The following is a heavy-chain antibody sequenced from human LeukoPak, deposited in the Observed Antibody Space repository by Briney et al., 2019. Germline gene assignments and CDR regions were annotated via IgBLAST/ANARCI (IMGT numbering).Heavy chain of an antibody. CDR3: ARIRSMPGYYFDY. CDR1: GFSLNTSGMC. V-gene: IGHV2-70*11. CDR2: IDWDDYK. D-gene: IGHD2/OR15-2a*01. J-gene: IGHJ4*02. Sequence: SGPTLVNPTQTLTLTCTFSGFSLNTSGMCVSWIRQPPGKALEWLARIDWDDYKYYITSLKTRLPISKDTSKNQVVLTMTNMDPVDTATYYCARIRSMPGYYFDYWGQGTLVTVSS.